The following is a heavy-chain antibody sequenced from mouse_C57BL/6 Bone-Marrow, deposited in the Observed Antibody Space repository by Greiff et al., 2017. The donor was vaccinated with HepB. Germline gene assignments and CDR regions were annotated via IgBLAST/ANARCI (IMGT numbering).Heavy chain of an antibody. CDR2: ISNGGGST. V-gene: IGHV5-12*01. D-gene: IGHD1-1*01. CDR3: ARQELLRYTGFAY. CDR1: GFTFSDYY. J-gene: IGHJ3*01. Sequence: EVMLVESGGGLVQPGGSLKLSCAASGFTFSDYYMYWVRQTPEKRLEWVAYISNGGGSTYYPDTVKGRFTISRDNAKNTLYLQMSRLKSEDTAMYYCARQELLRYTGFAYWGQGTLVTVSA.